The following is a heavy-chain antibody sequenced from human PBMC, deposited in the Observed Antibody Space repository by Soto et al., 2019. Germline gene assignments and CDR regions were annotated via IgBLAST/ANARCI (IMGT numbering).Heavy chain of an antibody. CDR3: AKATRGQCIGAHCYAFDF. CDR1: GFTFTNSA. CDR2: VIGTGIDT. V-gene: IGHV3-23*01. Sequence: EVQLLESGGGLVQPGGSLRLSCAASGFTFTNSAMNWVRHSPGKGLEWVAAVIGTGIDTYHAASVKGRFTISRDNSRNTMDLEMNRLRAEATAMYHCAKATRGQCIGAHCYAFDFWGQGILVTVS. J-gene: IGHJ4*02. D-gene: IGHD2-15*01.